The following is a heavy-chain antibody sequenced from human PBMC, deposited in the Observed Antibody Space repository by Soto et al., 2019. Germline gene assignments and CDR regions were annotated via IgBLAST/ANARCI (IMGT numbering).Heavy chain of an antibody. V-gene: IGHV1-18*04. CDR2: ISAYNGNT. Sequence: ASVKVSCKASGYTFTSYGISWVRQAPGQGLEWMGWISAYNGNTNYAQKLQGRVTMTTDTSTSTAYMELRSLGSDDTAVYYCARVPFSYDSSGHRWAFDIWGQGTMVTVSS. D-gene: IGHD3-22*01. J-gene: IGHJ3*02. CDR3: ARVPFSYDSSGHRWAFDI. CDR1: GYTFTSYG.